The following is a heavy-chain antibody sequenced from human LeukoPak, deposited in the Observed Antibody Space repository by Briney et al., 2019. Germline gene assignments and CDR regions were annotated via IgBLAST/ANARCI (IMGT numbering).Heavy chain of an antibody. CDR2: ISGNGGST. J-gene: IGHJ4*02. CDR1: GFTFSSYA. V-gene: IGHV3-64D*06. D-gene: IGHD5-18*01. CDR3: VSGYSYGQGY. Sequence: GGSLRLSCAASGFTFSSYAMHWVRQAPGKGLEYVSAISGNGGSTYYADSVKGRFTISRDNSKNTLYLQMSSLRVEDTAVYYCVSGYSYGQGYWGPGTLVTVSS.